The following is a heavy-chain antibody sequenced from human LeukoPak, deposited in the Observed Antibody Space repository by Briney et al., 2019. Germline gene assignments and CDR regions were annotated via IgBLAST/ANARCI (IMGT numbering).Heavy chain of an antibody. V-gene: IGHV4-59*01. Sequence: SETLSLICTVSGGSMNNYYWSWGRQSPEKGLEWIGYISYSGSTNSNPSLKSRVTISLDTSKNQFSLKLTSVTAADTAVYYCASQKLLWFGELSYFDYWGQGTLVTVSS. J-gene: IGHJ4*02. CDR3: ASQKLLWFGELSYFDY. D-gene: IGHD3-10*01. CDR2: ISYSGST. CDR1: GGSMNNYY.